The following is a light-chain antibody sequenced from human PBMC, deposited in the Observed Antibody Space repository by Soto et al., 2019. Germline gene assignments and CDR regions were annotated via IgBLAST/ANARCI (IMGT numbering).Light chain of an antibody. CDR1: QSVTSSY. Sequence: EIVLTQSPGTLALTPGERATLSCRASQSVTSSYFAWYQHKPGQAPRLLIYAASDRATGIPDRFIGSGSVTNFTLTITRLEPEVFAVYYCQHYGPSPGYPFGQGTKLEI. CDR3: QHYGPSPGYP. J-gene: IGKJ2*01. CDR2: AAS. V-gene: IGKV3-20*01.